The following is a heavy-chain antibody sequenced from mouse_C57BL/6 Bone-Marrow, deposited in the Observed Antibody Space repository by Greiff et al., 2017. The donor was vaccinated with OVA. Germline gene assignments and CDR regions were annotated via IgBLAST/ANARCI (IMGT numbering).Heavy chain of an antibody. D-gene: IGHD1-1*01. CDR1: GFTFSDYY. CDR3: ARSHHYYGSRYFDV. J-gene: IGHJ1*03. V-gene: IGHV5-12*01. Sequence: EVKLMESGGGLVQPGGSLILSCAASGFTFSDYYMYWVRQTPEKRLEWVAYISNGGGSTYYPDTVKGRFTISRDNAKNTLYLQMSRRKSEDTAMYYCARSHHYYGSRYFDVWGTGTTVTVSS. CDR2: ISNGGGST.